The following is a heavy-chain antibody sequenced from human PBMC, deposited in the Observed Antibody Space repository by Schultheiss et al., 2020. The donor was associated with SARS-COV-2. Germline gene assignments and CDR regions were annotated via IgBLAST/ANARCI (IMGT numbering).Heavy chain of an antibody. D-gene: IGHD3-10*01. J-gene: IGHJ6*02. V-gene: IGHV4-59*12. CDR2: IYYSGST. Sequence: SETLSLTCTVSGGSISSYYWSWIRQPPGKGLEWIGYIYYSGSTNYNPSLKSRVTISVDTSKKQFSLKLSSVTATDTAVYYCAREVLWFGEFPYGMDVWGQGTTVTVSS. CDR1: GGSISSYY. CDR3: AREVLWFGEFPYGMDV.